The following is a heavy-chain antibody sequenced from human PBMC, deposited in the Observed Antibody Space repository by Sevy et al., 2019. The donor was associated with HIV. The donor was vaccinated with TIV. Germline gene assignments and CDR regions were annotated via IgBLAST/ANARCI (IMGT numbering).Heavy chain of an antibody. CDR1: GFTLSRTG. J-gene: IGHJ4*02. V-gene: IGHV3-23*01. Sequence: GGSLRLSCAASGFTLSRTGMIWVRQAPGKGLEWVSGISGSGFSTNYADSVKGRFTISRDNSKNTLYLQMNSLRGEDTAAYYCAKDPDDTYDYGEHSDYWGQGTLVTVSS. CDR3: AKDPDDTYDYGEHSDY. D-gene: IGHD4-17*01. CDR2: ISGSGFST.